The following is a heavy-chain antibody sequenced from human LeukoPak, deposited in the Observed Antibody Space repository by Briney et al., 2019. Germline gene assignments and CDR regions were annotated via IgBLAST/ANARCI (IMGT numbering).Heavy chain of an antibody. CDR1: GYTLTELS. D-gene: IGHD3-22*01. Sequence: ASAKVSCKVSGYTLTELSMHWVRQAPGKGLEWMGGFDPEDGETIYAQKFQGRVTMTEDTSTDTAYMELSSLRSEDTAVYYCVTFTYDSSGYSFEVADYWGQGTLVTVSS. CDR2: FDPEDGET. V-gene: IGHV1-24*01. CDR3: VTFTYDSSGYSFEVADY. J-gene: IGHJ4*02.